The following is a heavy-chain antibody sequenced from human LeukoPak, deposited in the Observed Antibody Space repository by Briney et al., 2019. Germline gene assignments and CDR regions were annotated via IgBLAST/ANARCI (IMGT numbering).Heavy chain of an antibody. Sequence: SETLSLTCTVSGGSISSSSYYWGWIRQPPGKGLEWIGSIYYSGSTYYNPSLKSRVTISVDTSKNQFSLKLSSVTAADTAVYYCARVIAARVGPSNWFDPWGQGTLVTVSS. D-gene: IGHD6-6*01. CDR3: ARVIAARVGPSNWFDP. CDR2: IYYSGST. J-gene: IGHJ5*02. CDR1: GGSISSSSYY. V-gene: IGHV4-39*07.